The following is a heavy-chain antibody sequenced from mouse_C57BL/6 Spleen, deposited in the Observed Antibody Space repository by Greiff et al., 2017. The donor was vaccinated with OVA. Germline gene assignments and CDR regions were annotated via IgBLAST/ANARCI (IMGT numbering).Heavy chain of an antibody. CDR3: ARGRITTVVARGNAMDY. CDR2: IDPNSGGT. Sequence: VQLQQPGAELVKPGASVKLSCKASGYTFTSYWMHWVKQRPGRGLEWIGRIDPNSGGTKYNEKFKSKATLTVDKPSSTAYMQLSSLTSEDSAVYYCARGRITTVVARGNAMDYWGQGTSVTVSS. D-gene: IGHD1-1*01. V-gene: IGHV1-72*01. CDR1: GYTFTSYW. J-gene: IGHJ4*01.